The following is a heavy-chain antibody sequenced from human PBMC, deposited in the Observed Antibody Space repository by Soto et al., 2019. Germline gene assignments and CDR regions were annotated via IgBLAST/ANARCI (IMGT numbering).Heavy chain of an antibody. CDR1: GGTFSSYT. V-gene: IGHV1-69*08. CDR2: IIPILGIA. Sequence: QVQLVQSGAEVKKPGSSVKVSCKASGGTFSSYTISWVRQAPGQGLEWMGRIIPILGIANYAQKFQGRVTITADNSTTTAYMELSSLRSEDTAVYYCARDLAPYGSGRYTRMDLWGQGTTVTVSS. D-gene: IGHD3-10*01. J-gene: IGHJ6*02. CDR3: ARDLAPYGSGRYTRMDL.